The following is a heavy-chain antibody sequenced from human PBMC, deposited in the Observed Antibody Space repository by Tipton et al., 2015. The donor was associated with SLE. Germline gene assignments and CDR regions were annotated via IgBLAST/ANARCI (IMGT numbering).Heavy chain of an antibody. CDR3: ATAWAFDI. J-gene: IGHJ3*02. CDR1: GFTFSSYW. V-gene: IGHV3-23*01. Sequence: LRLSCAASGFTFSSYWMSRVRQAPGKGLEWVSTFSGSGGATYYADSVKGRFMISRDNSKNTLYLQMNSLRAEDTAVYYCATAWAFDIWGQGTMVTVPS. CDR2: FSGSGGAT.